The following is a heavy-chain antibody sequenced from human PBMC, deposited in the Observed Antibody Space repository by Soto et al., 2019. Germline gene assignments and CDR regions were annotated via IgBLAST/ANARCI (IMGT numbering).Heavy chain of an antibody. CDR3: ARFTILEWLFLYYFDY. Sequence: SETLSLTCAVYGGSFSGYYWSWIRQPPGKGLEWIGEINHSGSTNYSPSLKSRVTISVDTSKNQFSLKLSSVTAADTAVYYCARFTILEWLFLYYFDYWGQGTLVTVSS. V-gene: IGHV4-34*01. CDR1: GGSFSGYY. D-gene: IGHD3-3*01. CDR2: INHSGST. J-gene: IGHJ4*02.